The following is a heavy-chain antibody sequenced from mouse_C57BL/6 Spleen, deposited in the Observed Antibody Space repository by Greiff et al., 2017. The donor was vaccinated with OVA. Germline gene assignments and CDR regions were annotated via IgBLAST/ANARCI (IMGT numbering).Heavy chain of an antibody. Sequence: EVQLVESGGGLVQPKGSLKLSCAASGFTFNTYAMHWVRQAPGKGLEWVARIRSKSSNYATYYADSVKDRFTISRDDSQSMLYLQMNNLKTEDTAMYYCVRGGGLRRYYYAMDYWGQGTSVTVSS. CDR1: GFTFNTYA. J-gene: IGHJ4*01. CDR3: VRGGGLRRYYYAMDY. D-gene: IGHD2-4*01. CDR2: IRSKSSNYAT. V-gene: IGHV10-3*01.